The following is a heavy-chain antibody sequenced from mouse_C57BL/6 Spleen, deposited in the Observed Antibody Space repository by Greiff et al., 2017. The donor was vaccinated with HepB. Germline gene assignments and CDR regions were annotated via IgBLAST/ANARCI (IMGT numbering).Heavy chain of an antibody. Sequence: QVQLQQSGAELVKPGASVKMSCKASGYTFTTYPIEWMKQNHGKSLEWIGNFHPYNDDTKYTEKFKGKATLTVEKSSSTVYLELSRLTSDDSAVYYCATYGSSYWYFDVWGTGTTVTVSS. CDR1: GYTFTTYP. CDR3: ATYGSSYWYFDV. J-gene: IGHJ1*03. D-gene: IGHD1-1*01. V-gene: IGHV1-47*01. CDR2: FHPYNDDT.